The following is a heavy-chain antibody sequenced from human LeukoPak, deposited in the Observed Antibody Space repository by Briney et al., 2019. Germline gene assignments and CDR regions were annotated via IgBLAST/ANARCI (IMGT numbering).Heavy chain of an antibody. CDR1: GYTLTSYY. CDR2: INPSGGST. Sequence: GASVKVSCKASGYTLTSYYMHWVRQAPGQGLEWMGIINPSGGSTSYAQKFQGRVTMVRETSTSTVYMELSGLRSEDAAVYYCAREVGGGGYSYSYSVDYWDQGTLVTVSS. J-gene: IGHJ4*02. D-gene: IGHD5-18*01. V-gene: IGHV1-46*01. CDR3: AREVGGGGYSYSYSVDY.